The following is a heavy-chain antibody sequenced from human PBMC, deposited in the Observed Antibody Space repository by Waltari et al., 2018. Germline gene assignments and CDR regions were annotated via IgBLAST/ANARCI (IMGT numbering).Heavy chain of an antibody. V-gene: IGHV3-30*02. CDR3: GKDIHVDSRGWYGY. CDR1: GFTFSSYG. D-gene: IGHD6-19*01. Sequence: QVQLVESGGGVVQPGGSLRLSCAASGFTFSSYGMHWVRQAPGKGLECVAFLRWYGSNKYYADSVTGRFTTSRDDSKDTLYLQMNSRWAVDTAVYYWGKDIHVDSRGWYGYWGQGTLVTVSS. J-gene: IGHJ4*02. CDR2: LRWYGSNK.